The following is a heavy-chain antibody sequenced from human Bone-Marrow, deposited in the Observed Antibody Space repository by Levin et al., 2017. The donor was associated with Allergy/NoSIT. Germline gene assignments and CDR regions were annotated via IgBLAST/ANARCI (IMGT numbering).Heavy chain of an antibody. J-gene: IGHJ6*02. V-gene: IGHV4-34*01. D-gene: IGHD3-10*01. Sequence: SSETLSLTCAVYGGSFSGYYWSWIRQPPGKGLEWIGEINHSGSTNYNPSLKSRVTISVDTSKNQFSLKLSSVTAADTAVYYCARTTYYYGSGSYLYYYYGMDVWGQGTTVTVSS. CDR1: GGSFSGYY. CDR2: INHSGST. CDR3: ARTTYYYGSGSYLYYYYGMDV.